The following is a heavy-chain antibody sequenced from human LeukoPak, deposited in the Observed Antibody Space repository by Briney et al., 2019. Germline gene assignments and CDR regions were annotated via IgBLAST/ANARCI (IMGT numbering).Heavy chain of an antibody. CDR1: EFTLSSYS. Sequence: GRSLRLSCSASEFTLSSYSMHGVRQAPGRGLEWAAVLSSVGGQQYYADSVKGRFTISADTSKNTLYLQMDSLRVEDTALYYCARALAGAPFDLWGRGTVVAVSS. CDR3: ARALAGAPFDL. V-gene: IGHV3-30*04. J-gene: IGHJ2*01. CDR2: LSSVGGQQ. D-gene: IGHD3-10*01.